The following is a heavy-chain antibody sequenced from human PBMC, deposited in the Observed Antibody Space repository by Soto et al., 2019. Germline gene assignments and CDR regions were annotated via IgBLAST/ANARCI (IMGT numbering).Heavy chain of an antibody. J-gene: IGHJ4*02. CDR3: ARGGYYDILTGYQPGSEFDY. CDR2: IYYSGST. V-gene: IGHV4-59*01. CDR1: GCSISSYY. D-gene: IGHD3-9*01. Sequence: SETLSLTCTVSGCSISSYYWSWIRQPPGKGLEWIGYIYYSGSTNYNPSLKSRVTISVDTSKNQFSLKLSSVTAADTAVYYCARGGYYDILTGYQPGSEFDYWGQGTLVTVS.